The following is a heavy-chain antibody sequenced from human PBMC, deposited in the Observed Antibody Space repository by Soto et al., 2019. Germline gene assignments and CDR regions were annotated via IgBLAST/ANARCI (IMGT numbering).Heavy chain of an antibody. CDR1: GGSFSGYY. V-gene: IGHV4-34*01. J-gene: IGHJ6*02. CDR3: ARGSKRYSSSWYGPGFDYYGMEV. CDR2: INHSGST. D-gene: IGHD6-13*01. Sequence: SETLSLTCAVYGGSFSGYYWSWIRQPPGKGLEWIGEINHSGSTNYNPSLKSRVTISVDTSKNQFSLKLSSVTAADTAVYYCARGSKRYSSSWYGPGFDYYGMEVWGQGTTVTVSS.